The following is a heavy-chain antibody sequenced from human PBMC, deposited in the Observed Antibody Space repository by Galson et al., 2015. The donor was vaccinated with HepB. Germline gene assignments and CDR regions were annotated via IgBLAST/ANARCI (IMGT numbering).Heavy chain of an antibody. CDR1: GFSLSTSGMC. D-gene: IGHD1-1*01. V-gene: IGHV2-70*01. Sequence: PALVKPTQTLTLTCTFSGFSLSTSGMCVNWIRQSPGKALEWLALVDWEGDKYYSTSLKTRLTISKDTSKNQVVLTMTNMDPVDTATYYCARIRGFGTDKYYFDYWGQGTLVTVSS. CDR3: ARIRGFGTDKYYFDY. CDR2: VDWEGDK. J-gene: IGHJ4*02.